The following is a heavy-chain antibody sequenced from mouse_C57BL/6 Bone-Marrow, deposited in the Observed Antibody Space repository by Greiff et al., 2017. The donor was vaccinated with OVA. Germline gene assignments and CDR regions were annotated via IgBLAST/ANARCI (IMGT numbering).Heavy chain of an antibody. CDR3: ARWYYDYDANYFDD. J-gene: IGHJ2*01. D-gene: IGHD2-4*01. V-gene: IGHV1-53*01. CDR1: GYTFTSYW. Sequence: VQLQQPGTELVKPGASVTLSCKASGYTFTSYWMHWVKQRPGQGLEWIGNINPSNGGTNYNEKFKSKATLTVDKSSSTAYMQLSSLTSEDSAVYYCARWYYDYDANYFDDWGQGTTLTVSS. CDR2: INPSNGGT.